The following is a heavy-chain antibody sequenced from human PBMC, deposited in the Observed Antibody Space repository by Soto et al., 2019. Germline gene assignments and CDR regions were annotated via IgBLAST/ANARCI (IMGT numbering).Heavy chain of an antibody. CDR3: ARDENYYGSGSYEN. CDR1: GGSISSSNW. V-gene: IGHV4-4*02. D-gene: IGHD3-10*01. Sequence: SETLSLTCAVSGGSISSSNWWSWVRQPPGKGLEWIGEIYHSGSTNYNPSLESRVTISVDKSKNQFSLKLNSVTAADTAVYYCARDENYYGSGSYENWGQGTLVTVSS. CDR2: IYHSGST. J-gene: IGHJ4*02.